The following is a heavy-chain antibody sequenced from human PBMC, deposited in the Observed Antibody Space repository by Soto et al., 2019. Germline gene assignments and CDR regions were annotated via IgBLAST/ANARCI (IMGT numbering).Heavy chain of an antibody. D-gene: IGHD2-21*01. CDR3: AKVKGCAGGNCYVLDY. CDR2: INGYGGST. CDR1: GFTFSSYA. J-gene: IGHJ4*02. Sequence: GGSLRLSCAASGFTFSSYAMSWVRQAPGKGLEWVSGINGYGGSTYYADSVKGRFTISRDNSKNTLFLQMNSLRAEDTAVYYCAKVKGCAGGNCYVLDYWGQGTLVTVSS. V-gene: IGHV3-23*01.